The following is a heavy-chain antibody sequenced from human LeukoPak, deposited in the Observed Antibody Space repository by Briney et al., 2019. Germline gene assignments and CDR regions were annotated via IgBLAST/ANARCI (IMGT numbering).Heavy chain of an antibody. Sequence: SETLSLTCAVSGYSISSGYYWGWIRQPPGKGLEWIGSIYHSGSTYYNPSLKSRVTISVDTSKNQFSPKLSSVTAADTAVYYCARLMRYSGSYFDYWGQGTLVTVSS. CDR1: GYSISSGYY. J-gene: IGHJ4*02. CDR2: IYHSGST. CDR3: ARLMRYSGSYFDY. D-gene: IGHD1-26*01. V-gene: IGHV4-38-2*01.